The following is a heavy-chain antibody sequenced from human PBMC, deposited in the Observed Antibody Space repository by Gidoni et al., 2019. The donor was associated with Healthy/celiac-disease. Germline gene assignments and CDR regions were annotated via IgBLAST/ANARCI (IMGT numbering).Heavy chain of an antibody. D-gene: IGHD6-19*01. Sequence: QVQLVESGGGVVQPGRSLRLSCAASGFTFSSYGMHWVRQAPGKGLEWVAVISYDGSNKYYADSVKGRFTISRDNSKNTLYLQMNSLRAEDTAVYYCAKGVAGTRYYYYYGMDVWGQGTTVTVSS. CDR1: GFTFSSYG. CDR2: ISYDGSNK. V-gene: IGHV3-30*18. J-gene: IGHJ6*02. CDR3: AKGVAGTRYYYYYGMDV.